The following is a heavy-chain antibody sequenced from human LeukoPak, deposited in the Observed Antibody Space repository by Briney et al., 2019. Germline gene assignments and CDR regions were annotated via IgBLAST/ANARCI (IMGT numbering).Heavy chain of an antibody. CDR1: GYSISTDYY. J-gene: IGHJ4*02. D-gene: IGHD6-13*01. CDR2: LYHSGNT. CDR3: SRVGLVAAAGRYFDY. Sequence: PSETLSLTCAVSGYSISTDYYWGWIRQPPGKGLEWIGRLYHSGNTYYKPSLKRRVTISVDTSKNQFSLKLSSVSAGGKAVYYYSRVGLVAAAGRYFDYWGQGTLVTVSS. V-gene: IGHV4-38-2*01.